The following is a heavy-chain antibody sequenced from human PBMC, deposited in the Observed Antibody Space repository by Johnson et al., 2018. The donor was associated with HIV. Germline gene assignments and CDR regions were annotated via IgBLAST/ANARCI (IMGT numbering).Heavy chain of an antibody. CDR3: AREGSYGGGAFDI. CDR2: ISYDGGNK. Sequence: QVQLVESGGGVVQPGRSLRLSCAASGFTFSSFGLHWVRQAPGKGLEWVASISYDGGNKYYADSVRGRITISRDNAKNSLYLQMNSLRAEDTAVYYCAREGSYGGGAFDIWDQGTMVTVSS. D-gene: IGHD1-26*01. CDR1: GFTFSSFG. V-gene: IGHV3-30*03. J-gene: IGHJ3*02.